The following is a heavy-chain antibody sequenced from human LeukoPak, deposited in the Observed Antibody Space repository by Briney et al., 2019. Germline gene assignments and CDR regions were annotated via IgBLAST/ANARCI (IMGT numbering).Heavy chain of an antibody. D-gene: IGHD6-13*01. Sequence: ASVKVSCKVSGYTLTELSMHWVRQAPGKGLEWMGGFDPEDGETIYAQKFQGRVTMTEDTSTDTAYMELRSLRSDDTAVYYCARDIGSYLVQGIAAAGAGYWGQGTLVTVSS. V-gene: IGHV1-24*01. CDR3: ARDIGSYLVQGIAAAGAGY. CDR1: GYTLTELS. CDR2: FDPEDGET. J-gene: IGHJ4*02.